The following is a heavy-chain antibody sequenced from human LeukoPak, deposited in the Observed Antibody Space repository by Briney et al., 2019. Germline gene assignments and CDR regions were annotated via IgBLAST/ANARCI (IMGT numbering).Heavy chain of an antibody. V-gene: IGHV3-74*01. J-gene: IGHJ4*02. CDR3: ARGRPHGNDY. D-gene: IGHD4-23*01. CDR1: GFTFSSYW. CDR2: IASDGSST. Sequence: GGSLRLSCAASGFTFSSYWMNWVRQAPGKGLVWVSRIASDGSSTTYADSVKGRFSISRDNTKNTLYLQMNSLRVEDTAVYYCARGRPHGNDYWGQGTLVTVSS.